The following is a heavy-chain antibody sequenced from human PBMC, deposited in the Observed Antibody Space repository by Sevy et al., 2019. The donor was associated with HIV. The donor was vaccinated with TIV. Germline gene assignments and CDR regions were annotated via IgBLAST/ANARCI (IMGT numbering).Heavy chain of an antibody. CDR1: GFSFSRHG. J-gene: IGHJ6*02. CDR2: ISDDGSDK. Sequence: GGSLRLSCVADGFSFSRHGMHWARQAPSKGLEWVAVISDDGSDKEYAESVKGRFTVSRDNSKDTVYLQMNRLRLDDTAVYYCANSRGRYEGSSWLYYYYIMDVWGQGTTVTVSS. CDR3: ANSRGRYEGSSWLYYYYIMDV. D-gene: IGHD6-13*01. V-gene: IGHV3-30*18.